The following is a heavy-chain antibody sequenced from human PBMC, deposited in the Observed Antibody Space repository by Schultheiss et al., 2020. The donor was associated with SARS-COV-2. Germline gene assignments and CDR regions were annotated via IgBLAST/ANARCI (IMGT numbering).Heavy chain of an antibody. Sequence: SETLSLTCTVSGGSVSSRSYHWSWIRQPPGKGLEWIGYIYYSGSTNYNPSLKSRVTISVDTSKNQFSLKLSSVTAADTAVYYCARDTYGVRTYYSDYWGQGTLVTVSS. CDR3: ARDTYGVRTYYSDY. D-gene: IGHD4-17*01. CDR2: IYYSGST. CDR1: GGSVSSRSYH. J-gene: IGHJ4*02. V-gene: IGHV4-61*01.